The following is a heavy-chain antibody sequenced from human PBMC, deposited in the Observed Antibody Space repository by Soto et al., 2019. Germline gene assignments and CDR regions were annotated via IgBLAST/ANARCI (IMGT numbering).Heavy chain of an antibody. J-gene: IGHJ4*02. CDR1: GLTLSNPR. Sequence: GGSLRLPWAPSGLTLSNPRMSGVRQAPGKGLEWVGRIKSKTDGGTTDYAAPVKGRFTISRDDSKNTLYLQMNSLETEDTAVYYCTTDDPINSYWGQGXVVTVYS. CDR2: IKSKTDGGTT. CDR3: TTDDPINSY. V-gene: IGHV3-15*01.